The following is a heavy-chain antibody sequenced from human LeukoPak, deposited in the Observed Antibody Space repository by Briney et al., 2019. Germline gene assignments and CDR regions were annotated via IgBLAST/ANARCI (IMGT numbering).Heavy chain of an antibody. V-gene: IGHV4-4*07. Sequence: PSETLSLTCTVSGGSISSYFWSWIRQPAGKGLEWIGRIHTSGNTNYNPSLKSRVTMTVDTSKNRFSLNLTSVTAADTAEYYCAREKNQLGFDPWGQGTLVTVSS. J-gene: IGHJ5*02. CDR2: IHTSGNT. CDR3: AREKNQLGFDP. D-gene: IGHD6-13*01. CDR1: GGSISSYF.